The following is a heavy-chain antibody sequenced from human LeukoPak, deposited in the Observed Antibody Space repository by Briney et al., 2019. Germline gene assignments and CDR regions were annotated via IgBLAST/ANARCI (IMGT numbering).Heavy chain of an antibody. Sequence: SQTLSLTCTVSAGSTRGYFWSWIRQPPGKGLEWIGYIYYSGSTKYNPSLMSRVTISIETSERQFSLNLSSVTAADTAAYYCARHVTVTYDAFDVWGQGTMVTVSS. D-gene: IGHD4-11*01. CDR1: AGSTRGYF. V-gene: IGHV4-59*08. CDR3: ARHVTVTYDAFDV. CDR2: IYYSGST. J-gene: IGHJ3*01.